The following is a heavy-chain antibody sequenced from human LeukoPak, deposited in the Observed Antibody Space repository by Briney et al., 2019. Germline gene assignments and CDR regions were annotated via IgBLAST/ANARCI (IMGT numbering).Heavy chain of an antibody. Sequence: SQTLSLTCTVSGGSISSCDYYWRWIRQPPGKGLEWIGYIYYSGSTYYNPSLKSRVTISVDTSKNQFSLKLSSVTAADTAVYYCARRQTAAGTKYFDYWGQGTLVTVSS. CDR1: GGSISSCDYY. D-gene: IGHD6-13*01. V-gene: IGHV4-30-4*01. J-gene: IGHJ4*02. CDR2: IYYSGST. CDR3: ARRQTAAGTKYFDY.